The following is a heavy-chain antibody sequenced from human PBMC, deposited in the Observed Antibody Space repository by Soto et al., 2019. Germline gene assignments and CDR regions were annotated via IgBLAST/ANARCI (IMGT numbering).Heavy chain of an antibody. V-gene: IGHV3-48*02. CDR1: GYIFSTYS. Sequence: EVQLVESGGGLVQPGGSLRLSCGASGYIFSTYSMNWVRQAPGKGLEWVSYISSSSSTIYYADSVKGRFTISRDNAKNSLYLQMNSLRDEHTAVYYCTRDMREVLTMGYFYYGLDVWGQGTAVTVSS. J-gene: IGHJ6*02. CDR3: TRDMREVLTMGYFYYGLDV. D-gene: IGHD1-26*01. CDR2: ISSSSSTI.